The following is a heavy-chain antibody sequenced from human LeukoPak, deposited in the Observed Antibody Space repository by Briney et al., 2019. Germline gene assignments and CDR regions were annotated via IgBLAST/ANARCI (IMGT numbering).Heavy chain of an antibody. CDR1: GFTFSSYG. CDR2: IRCSGSTI. D-gene: IGHD3-10*01. Sequence: PGGSLRLSCAASGFTFSSYGMNWVRQAPGKGLEWVSYIRCSGSTIYYADSVKGRFTISRDNSKNTLYLQMNSLRAEDTAVYYCARGVELAHYYNYNGMNVWGQGTTVTVS. V-gene: IGHV3-48*01. J-gene: IGHJ6*01. CDR3: ARGVELAHYYNYNGMNV.